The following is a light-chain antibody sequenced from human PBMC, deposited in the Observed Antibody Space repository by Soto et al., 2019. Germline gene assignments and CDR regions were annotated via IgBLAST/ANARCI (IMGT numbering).Light chain of an antibody. Sequence: QSVRTKPASVSGAPGQSISIPCSGTSSVVGSYNVVSWYQQHPGKAPKLVIYDVSNRPSGVSPRFSGAKSGNTASLTIAGLQAEDEADYYCSSYTRRSTYVFGTGTKVTVL. J-gene: IGLJ1*01. V-gene: IGLV2-14*03. CDR2: DVS. CDR3: SSYTRRSTYV. CDR1: SSVVGSYNV.